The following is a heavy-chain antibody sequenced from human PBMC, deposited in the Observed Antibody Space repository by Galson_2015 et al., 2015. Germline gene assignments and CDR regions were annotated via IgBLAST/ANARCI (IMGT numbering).Heavy chain of an antibody. CDR2: INSDGTSK. J-gene: IGHJ4*02. D-gene: IGHD3-16*01. CDR1: GFTFSSDW. V-gene: IGHV3-74*01. CDR3: ARVFGAYDFDY. Sequence: SLRLSCAASGFTFSSDWMHWVRHAPEKGLVWISRINSDGTSKTYADSVKGRFTISRDNSKNTLYLQMNSLRAEDTAVYYCARVFGAYDFDYWGQGTLVTVSS.